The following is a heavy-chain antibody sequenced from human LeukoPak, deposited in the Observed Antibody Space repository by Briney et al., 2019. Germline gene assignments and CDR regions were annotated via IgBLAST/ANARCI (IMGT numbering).Heavy chain of an antibody. CDR2: IWYDGNNK. CDR3: ARGSTYYDSSGQVPFDY. Sequence: GRSLRLSCAASGFTFSSYGMHWVRQAPGKGLEWVAVIWYDGNNKYYADSVKGRFTISRDNAKNSLYLQMNSLRAEDTAVYYCARGSTYYDSSGQVPFDYWGQGTLVTVSS. D-gene: IGHD3-22*01. CDR1: GFTFSSYG. J-gene: IGHJ4*02. V-gene: IGHV3-33*01.